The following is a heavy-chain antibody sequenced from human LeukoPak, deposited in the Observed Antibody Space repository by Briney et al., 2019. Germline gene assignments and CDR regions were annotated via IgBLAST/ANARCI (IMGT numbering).Heavy chain of an antibody. J-gene: IGHJ5*02. CDR3: ARATYYDFWSGYYAVPGKPNWFDP. D-gene: IGHD3-3*01. CDR1: GGSISSSSYY. CDR2: IYYSGST. Sequence: PSETLSLTCTVSGGSISSSSYYWGWIRQPPGKGLEWIGSIYYSGSTYYNPSLKSRVTISVDTSKNQFSLKLSSVTAADTAVYYCARATYYDFWSGYYAVPGKPNWFDPWGQGTLVTVSS. V-gene: IGHV4-39*01.